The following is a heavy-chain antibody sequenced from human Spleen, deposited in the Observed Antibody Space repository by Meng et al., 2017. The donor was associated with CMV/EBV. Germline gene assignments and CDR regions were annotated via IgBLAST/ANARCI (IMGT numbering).Heavy chain of an antibody. CDR3: SRDRTALYGDPRVNYYYYGMDV. CDR2: ISYDGSNK. D-gene: IGHD4-17*01. CDR1: GFTFSSYA. V-gene: IGHV3-30-3*01. J-gene: IGHJ6*02. Sequence: GESLKISCAASGFTFSSYAMPWVRQAPGKGLEWVAVISYDGSNKYYADSVKGRFTLSRDNSKNTLYLQMNSLRAEDTAVYYCSRDRTALYGDPRVNYYYYGMDVWGQGTTVTVSS.